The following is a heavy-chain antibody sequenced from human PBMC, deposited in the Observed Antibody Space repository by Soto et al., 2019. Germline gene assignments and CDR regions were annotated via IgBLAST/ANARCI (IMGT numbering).Heavy chain of an antibody. CDR2: ISGSGGST. D-gene: IGHD2-15*01. V-gene: IGHV3-23*01. CDR3: ALREMGCSGGSCYALHYYYYYMDV. CDR1: GFTFSSYA. J-gene: IGHJ6*03. Sequence: EVQLLESGGGLVQPGGSLRLSGAASGFTFSSYAMSWVRQAPGKGLEWVSAISGSGGSTYYADSVKGRFTISRDNSKNTLDLQMNSLGAEDTAVYYCALREMGCSGGSCYALHYYYYYMDVWGKGTTVTVSS.